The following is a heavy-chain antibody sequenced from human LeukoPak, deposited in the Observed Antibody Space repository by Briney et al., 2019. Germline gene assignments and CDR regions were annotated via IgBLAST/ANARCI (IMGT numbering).Heavy chain of an antibody. CDR3: ARVYSSSWYWYFDL. Sequence: SETLSLTCTVSGGSISNYYWSWIRQPPGKGLEWIGYIYYNGNTNYNPSLKSRVTISVDTSKNQVSLKLSSVTAADTAVFYCARVYSSSWYWYFDLWGRGTLVTVSS. V-gene: IGHV4-59*01. J-gene: IGHJ2*01. CDR2: IYYNGNT. CDR1: GGSISNYY. D-gene: IGHD6-13*01.